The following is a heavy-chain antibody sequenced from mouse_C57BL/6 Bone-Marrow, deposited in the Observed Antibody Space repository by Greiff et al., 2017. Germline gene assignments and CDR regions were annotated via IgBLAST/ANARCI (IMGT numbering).Heavy chain of an antibody. Sequence: QQSCKASGYTFTSYWMHWVKQRPGQGLEWIGEIDPSDSYTNYNQKFKGKSTLTVDKSSSTAYMQLSSLTSEDSAVYYCARWGLRDYWGQGTTLTVSS. CDR3: ARWGLRDY. D-gene: IGHD2-13*01. CDR1: GYTFTSYW. V-gene: IGHV1-69*01. CDR2: IDPSDSYT. J-gene: IGHJ2*01.